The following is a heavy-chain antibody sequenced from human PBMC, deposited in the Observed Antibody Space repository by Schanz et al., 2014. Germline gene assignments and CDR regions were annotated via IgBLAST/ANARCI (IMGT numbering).Heavy chain of an antibody. J-gene: IGHJ5*02. Sequence: QVQLVQSGPEVKKPGSSVKVSCQAFGDTFSKYNIMWVRQAPGQGLEWMGRIISILGIPNYAQKFQGRVTFTADKSTSTAYMELSSLKSEDTAVYYCARGPLGTSPWGQGTLVTVSS. V-gene: IGHV1-69*02. CDR1: GDTFSKYN. CDR2: IISILGIP. D-gene: IGHD5-12*01. CDR3: ARGPLGTSP.